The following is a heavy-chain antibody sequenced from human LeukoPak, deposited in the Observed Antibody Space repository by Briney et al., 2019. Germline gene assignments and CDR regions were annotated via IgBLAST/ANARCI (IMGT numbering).Heavy chain of an antibody. CDR1: GGSISSHY. CDR3: ARGGRSYDSHGKFDP. V-gene: IGHV4-4*07. D-gene: IGHD5-18*01. Sequence: SETLSLTCTVSGGSISSHYWSWVRQPAGKGLEWIGRIYSSGSSNYNPSLKSRVTMSVDTSRKQLPLQVRSVTAADTAVYYCARGGRSYDSHGKFDPWGQGTRVTVSS. CDR2: IYSSGSS. J-gene: IGHJ5*02.